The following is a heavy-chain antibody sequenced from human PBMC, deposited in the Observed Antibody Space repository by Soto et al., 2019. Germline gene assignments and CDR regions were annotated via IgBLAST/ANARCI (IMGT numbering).Heavy chain of an antibody. CDR2: IIPIFGTA. CDR3: ARGGGSLLYDY. CDR1: GGTFSSYA. J-gene: IGHJ4*02. V-gene: IGHV1-69*13. Sequence: SVNVSCKASGGTFSSYAISWVRQAPGQGLEWMGGIIPIFGTANYAQKFQGRVTMTADASTSTAYMGLRSLRSDDTAVYYCARGGGSLLYDYWGQGTLVTVSS. D-gene: IGHD2-15*01.